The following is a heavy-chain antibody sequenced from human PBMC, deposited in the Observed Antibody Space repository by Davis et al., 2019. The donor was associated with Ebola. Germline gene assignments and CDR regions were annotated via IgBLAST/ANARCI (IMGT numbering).Heavy chain of an antibody. J-gene: IGHJ3*02. Sequence: PGGSLRLSCAASGFTFSNAWMSWVRQAPGKGLEWVSGISWNSGSIGYADSVKGRFTISRDNSKNTLYLQMNSLRAEDTAVYYCAKFIWVGAFDIWGQGTMVTVSS. CDR3: AKFIWVGAFDI. CDR2: ISWNSGSI. CDR1: GFTFSNAW. D-gene: IGHD3-16*02. V-gene: IGHV3-23*01.